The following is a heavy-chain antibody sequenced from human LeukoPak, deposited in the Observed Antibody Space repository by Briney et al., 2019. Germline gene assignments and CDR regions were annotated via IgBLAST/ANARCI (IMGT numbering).Heavy chain of an antibody. J-gene: IGHJ4*02. V-gene: IGHV3-74*01. Sequence: AGGSLRLSCAASGNYWMHWVRQAPGKGLVWVSHVNSDGSWTSHADSVKGRFTISKDNAKNTVYLQMNNLRTEDTAVYYCVSFYETNWGRGTLVTVSS. D-gene: IGHD2-2*01. CDR1: GNYW. CDR2: VNSDGSWT. CDR3: VSFYETN.